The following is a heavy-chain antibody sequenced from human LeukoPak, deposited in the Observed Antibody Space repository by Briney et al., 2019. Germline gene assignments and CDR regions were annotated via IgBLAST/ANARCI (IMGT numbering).Heavy chain of an antibody. CDR1: GFTFDAYA. Sequence: GGSLRLSCATSGFTFDAYAMHWVRQAPGKGLEWFSGISWNSGTIGYADSVKGRFTISRDNAKNSLYLQMNSLRAEDTALYFCAVDLYSSVWYGAFDMWGQGTMVTVST. J-gene: IGHJ3*02. V-gene: IGHV3-9*01. CDR3: AVDLYSSVWYGAFDM. D-gene: IGHD6-19*01. CDR2: ISWNSGTI.